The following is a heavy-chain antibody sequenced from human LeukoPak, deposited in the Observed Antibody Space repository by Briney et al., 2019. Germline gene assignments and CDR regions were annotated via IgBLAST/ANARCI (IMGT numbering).Heavy chain of an antibody. V-gene: IGHV4-39*07. CDR3: ARDSIWQLAIYYFDY. Sequence: KASETLSLTCTVSGGSISSSSYYWGWIRQPPGKGLEWIGSIYYSGSTYYNPSLKSRVTISVDTSKNQFSLKLSSVTAADTAVYYCARDSIWQLAIYYFDYWGQGTLVTVSS. D-gene: IGHD6-13*01. CDR2: IYYSGST. J-gene: IGHJ4*02. CDR1: GGSISSSSYY.